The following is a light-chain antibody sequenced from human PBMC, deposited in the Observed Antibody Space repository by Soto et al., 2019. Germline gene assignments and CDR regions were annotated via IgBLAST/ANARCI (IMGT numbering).Light chain of an antibody. V-gene: IGKV3-20*01. J-gene: IGKJ1*01. CDR2: GAS. Sequence: ALTQSPGTLSSSPGERATLSCRASQSVSSSYLAWYQQNPGQAPRLLIYGASSSATGIPVRFSGSGSGTDFTLTSNRLEPEDFAVYYCQQYGDLPCTFGQGTKVEI. CDR1: QSVSSSY. CDR3: QQYGDLPCT.